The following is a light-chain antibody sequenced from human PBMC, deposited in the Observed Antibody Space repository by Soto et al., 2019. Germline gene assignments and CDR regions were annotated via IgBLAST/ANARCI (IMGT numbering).Light chain of an antibody. CDR1: QSINIY. J-gene: IGKJ2*01. CDR3: QQSDRRPYT. CDR2: GAS. V-gene: IGKV1-39*01. Sequence: IQMTQSPSSLSASVGDSVTVTCRASQSINIYLNWYQQKPGKAPTLLIYGASSLQSGVPSRFTGRASRKDFTLTISSLQPEDFATYYCQQSDRRPYTFGQGTKLEIK.